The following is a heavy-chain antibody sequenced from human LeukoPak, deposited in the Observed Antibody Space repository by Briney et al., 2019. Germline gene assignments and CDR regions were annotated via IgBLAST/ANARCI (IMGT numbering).Heavy chain of an antibody. D-gene: IGHD1-26*01. J-gene: IGHJ4*02. CDR1: GFTLTSDS. V-gene: IGHV3-48*04. Sequence: GGSLRLPCAASGFTLTSDSMNWVRQAPGKGLEWISYISSGATTTYYADSVKGRFTISRDNAKNSLYLQMNSLRVDDTAVYYCAKGTVGAKYWGQGTLVIVSS. CDR2: ISSGATTT. CDR3: AKGTVGAKY.